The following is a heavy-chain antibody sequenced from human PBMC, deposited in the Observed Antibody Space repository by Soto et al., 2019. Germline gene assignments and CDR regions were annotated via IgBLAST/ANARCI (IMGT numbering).Heavy chain of an antibody. CDR1: GYSISSGYY. CDR2: INHRGNS. J-gene: IGHJ4*02. V-gene: IGHV4-38-2*01. D-gene: IGHD4-17*01. CDR3: VRSGDDYGSYIDY. Sequence: SETLSLTCDVSGYSISSGYYWAWVRQPPGKGMEGIGSINHRGNSFYNPSLKSRVTISVDTSKNQGSLKVSSVTAADTAVYYCVRSGDDYGSYIDYWGQGTLVTVSS.